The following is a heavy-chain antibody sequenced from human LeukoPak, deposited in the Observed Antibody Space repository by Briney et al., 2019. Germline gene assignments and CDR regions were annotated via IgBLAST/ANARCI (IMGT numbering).Heavy chain of an antibody. V-gene: IGHV3-9*01. J-gene: IGHJ4*02. Sequence: PGGSLRLSCAASGFTFDDYAMHWVRQAPGKGLEWVSGISWNSGSIGYADSVKGPFTISRDNAKNSLYLQMNSLRAEDTALYYCAKDGDFWSGYVTPYYFDYWGQGTLVTVSS. CDR1: GFTFDDYA. CDR3: AKDGDFWSGYVTPYYFDY. CDR2: ISWNSGSI. D-gene: IGHD3-3*01.